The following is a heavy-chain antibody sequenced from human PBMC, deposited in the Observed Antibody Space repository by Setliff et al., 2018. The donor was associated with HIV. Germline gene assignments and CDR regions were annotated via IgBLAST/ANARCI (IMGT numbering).Heavy chain of an antibody. CDR1: GGSLDSGNYY. CDR3: ARDAGPHYGSGLPLEY. CDR2: IYYSGST. D-gene: IGHD3-10*01. Sequence: SETLSLTCTISGGSLDSGNYYWSWIRQPPGRGLEWIGYIYYSGSTNYNPSLKSRLTMSIDTSKNQFSLKLSSVTATDTAVYYCARDAGPHYGSGLPLEYWGQGIQVTVSS. V-gene: IGHV4-61*01. J-gene: IGHJ4*02.